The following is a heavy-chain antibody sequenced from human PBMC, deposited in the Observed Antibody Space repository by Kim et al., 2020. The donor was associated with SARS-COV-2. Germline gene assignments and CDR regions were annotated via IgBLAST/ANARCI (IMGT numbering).Heavy chain of an antibody. D-gene: IGHD3-16*01. CDR2: IDQDGSEK. V-gene: IGHV3-7*01. Sequence: GGSLRLSCEASGFTFNNYFMAWVRQAPGKGLEWVANIDQDGSEKNYVDSVKGRFTISRDNPKNSLYLQMNSLRVEDTAVYYCATYKGPRGGGVYMWGQGT. J-gene: IGHJ3*01. CDR3: ATYKGPRGGGVYM. CDR1: GFTFNNYF.